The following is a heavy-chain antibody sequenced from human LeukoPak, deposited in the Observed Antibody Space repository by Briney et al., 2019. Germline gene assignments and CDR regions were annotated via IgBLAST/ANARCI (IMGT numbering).Heavy chain of an antibody. V-gene: IGHV3-48*03. CDR3: VYSGDYEKGY. CDR2: ISSSDSTI. D-gene: IGHD4-17*01. CDR1: GFTFSSYE. J-gene: IGHJ4*02. Sequence: GGSLRLSCAASGFTFSSYEMNWVRQAPGKGLEWVSYISSSDSTIYYADSVKGRFTISRDNAKNSLYLQMNSLRAEDTAVYYCVYSGDYEKGYWGQGTLVTVSS.